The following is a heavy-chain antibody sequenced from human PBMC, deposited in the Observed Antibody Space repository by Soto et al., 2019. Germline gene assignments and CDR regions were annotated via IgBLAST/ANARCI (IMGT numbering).Heavy chain of an antibody. CDR1: GFTFDDFA. D-gene: IGHD4-17*01. CDR3: ARGSHSDYGDYGYFEF. CDR2: INWNTVNI. Sequence: PGGSLRLSCTASGFTFDDFAMHWVRQVPGKGLEWVSGINWNTVNIAYADSVKGRFTISRDNGKNSLYLQMNGLKTEDTALYYCARGSHSDYGDYGYFEFWGQGALVTVCS. V-gene: IGHV3-9*01. J-gene: IGHJ4*02.